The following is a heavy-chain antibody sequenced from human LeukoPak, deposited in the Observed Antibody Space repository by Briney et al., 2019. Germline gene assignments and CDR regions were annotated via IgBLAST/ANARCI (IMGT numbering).Heavy chain of an antibody. CDR3: ARDLVTVAKGFDI. V-gene: IGHV4-59*11. Sequence: SETLSLTCAVSDDSFSSHYWTWIRQPPGKGLEWIGYISYIGSTNYNPSLKSRVTISIDTSKNQFSLKLSSVTAADTAVYYCARDLVTVAKGFDIWGQGTMVSVSS. J-gene: IGHJ3*02. CDR2: ISYIGST. D-gene: IGHD4-17*01. CDR1: DDSFSSHY.